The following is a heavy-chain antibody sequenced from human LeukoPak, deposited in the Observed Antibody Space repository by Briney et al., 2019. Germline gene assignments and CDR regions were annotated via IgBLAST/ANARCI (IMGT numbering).Heavy chain of an antibody. Sequence: SETLSLTCTVSGGSISSYYWSWVRQPPGKGLEWIGYIYYSGSTNYNPSLKNRVTISVDTSKNQFSLKLSSVTAADTAVYYCARDLATAATADRAFDIWGPGTMVTVSP. CDR2: IYYSGST. V-gene: IGHV4-59*01. D-gene: IGHD6-13*01. CDR3: ARDLATAATADRAFDI. J-gene: IGHJ3*02. CDR1: GGSISSYY.